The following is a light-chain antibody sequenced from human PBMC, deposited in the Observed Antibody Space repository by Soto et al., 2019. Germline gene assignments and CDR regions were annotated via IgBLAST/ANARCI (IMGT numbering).Light chain of an antibody. V-gene: IGKV1-33*01. Sequence: DIQMTQSPSSLSASVGDRVTITCQASQDISNYLNWYQQKPGKAPKLLIYDASNLETGVPSRFSGSGSGTDFTFTISSLQPEDIATYYCQQYDNPLDITFGQGTRLEIK. CDR1: QDISNY. J-gene: IGKJ5*01. CDR3: QQYDNPLDIT. CDR2: DAS.